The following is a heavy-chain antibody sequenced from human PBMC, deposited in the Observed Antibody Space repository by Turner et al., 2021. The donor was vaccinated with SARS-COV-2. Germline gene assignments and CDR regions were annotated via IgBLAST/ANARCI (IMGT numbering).Heavy chain of an antibody. Sequence: EVQLVESGGGLVQPGGSLRLSCAASGFTFSSYWMHWVRQAPGKGRVWVSRINSDGSSTSYADSVKGLFTISRDNAKNTLYLQMNSLRAEDTAVYFCARDQIAASHAFDIWGQGTMVTVSS. CDR2: INSDGSST. J-gene: IGHJ3*02. CDR3: ARDQIAASHAFDI. V-gene: IGHV3-74*01. D-gene: IGHD6-13*01. CDR1: GFTFSSYW.